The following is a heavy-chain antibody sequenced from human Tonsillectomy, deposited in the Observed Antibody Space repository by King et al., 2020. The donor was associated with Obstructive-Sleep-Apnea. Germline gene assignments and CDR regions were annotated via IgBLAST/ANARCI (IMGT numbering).Heavy chain of an antibody. CDR3: ARMRVQNGLGGMDV. Sequence: VTLKESGPALVKPTQTLTLTCTFSGFSLSTSGMCVSWIRQPPGKALEWLARIDWDDDKYYSTSLRTRLTISKDTSKNQVVLTMTNMDPVDTAMYYCARMRVQNGLGGMDVWGQGTTVTVSS. CDR1: GFSLSTSGMC. CDR2: IDWDDDK. D-gene: IGHD7-27*01. V-gene: IGHV2-70*11. J-gene: IGHJ6*02.